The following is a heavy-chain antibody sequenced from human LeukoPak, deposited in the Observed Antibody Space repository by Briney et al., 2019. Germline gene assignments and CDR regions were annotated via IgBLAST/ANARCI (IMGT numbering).Heavy chain of an antibody. Sequence: SETLSLTCTVSGGSISSYYWSWIRQPAGKGLGWIGRIYTSGSTNYNPSLKSRVTMSVDTSKNQFSLKLSSVTAADTAVYYCARGAYYYGSGKIFDYWGQGTLVTVSS. V-gene: IGHV4-4*07. D-gene: IGHD3-10*01. CDR2: IYTSGST. CDR3: ARGAYYYGSGKIFDY. J-gene: IGHJ4*02. CDR1: GGSISSYY.